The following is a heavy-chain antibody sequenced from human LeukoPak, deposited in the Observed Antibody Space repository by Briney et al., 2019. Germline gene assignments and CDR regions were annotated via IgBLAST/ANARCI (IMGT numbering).Heavy chain of an antibody. CDR3: TRGFYDILTRSQDAFDI. CDR1: GYTFTGYY. CDR2: INPNSGDT. V-gene: IGHV1-2*02. J-gene: IGHJ3*02. D-gene: IGHD3-9*01. Sequence: ASVKVSCKASGYTFTGYYMHWVRQAPGQGLEWMGWINPNSGDTNYAQKSQGGVTMTTDTSISTAYMELSRLRSDDTAVYYCTRGFYDILTRSQDAFDIWGQGTMVTVSS.